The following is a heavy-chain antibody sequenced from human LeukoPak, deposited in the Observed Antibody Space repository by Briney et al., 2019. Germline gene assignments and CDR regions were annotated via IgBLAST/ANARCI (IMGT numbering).Heavy chain of an antibody. CDR1: GFTFRRYS. CDR2: ISSSSSYI. V-gene: IGHV3-21*01. J-gene: IGHJ4*02. CDR3: AGRGSDTVTQDY. D-gene: IGHD4-17*01. Sequence: SGGSLRLSCAASGFTFRRYSMNWVRQAPGKGLEWVSSISSSSSYIYYADSVKGRFTISRDNAKNSLYLQMNSLRAEDTAVYYCAGRGSDTVTQDYWGQGTLVTVSS.